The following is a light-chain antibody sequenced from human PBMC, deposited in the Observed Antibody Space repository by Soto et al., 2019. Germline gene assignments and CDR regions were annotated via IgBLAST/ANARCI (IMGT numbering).Light chain of an antibody. CDR2: EGT. Sequence: QSVLTQPASVSGSPGQSITISCTGTNSDIGSYKFVSWYQQHPGKAPKLMIYEGTKRPSGISDRFSGSKSGNTASLTISGLKAEDEADYYCSSYAGSSTLVFGTGTKLTVL. J-gene: IGLJ1*01. V-gene: IGLV2-23*01. CDR1: NSDIGSYKF. CDR3: SSYAGSSTLV.